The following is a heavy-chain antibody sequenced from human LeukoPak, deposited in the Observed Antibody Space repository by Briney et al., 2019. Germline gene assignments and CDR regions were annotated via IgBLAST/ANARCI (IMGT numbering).Heavy chain of an antibody. J-gene: IGHJ6*03. V-gene: IGHV4-39*01. Sequence: PSETLXLTCTVSGGSINNGGYYWSWIRQPPGKGREWIGSIYYSGSTYYNPSLKSRVTISVATSKNQFSLKLSSVTAADTAVYYCARRGGSGAYRYYYYYYMDVWGKGTTVTVSS. CDR2: IYYSGST. CDR1: GGSINNGGYY. D-gene: IGHD2-15*01. CDR3: ARRGGSGAYRYYYYYYMDV.